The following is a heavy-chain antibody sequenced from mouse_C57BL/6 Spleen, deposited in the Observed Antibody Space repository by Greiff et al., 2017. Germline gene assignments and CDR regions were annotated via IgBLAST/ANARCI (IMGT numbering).Heavy chain of an antibody. D-gene: IGHD1-2*01. Sequence: DVHLVESGPGLVKPSQSLSLTCSVTGYSITSGYYWNWIRQFPGNKLEWMGYISYDGSNNYNPSLKNRISITRDTSKNQFFLKLNSVTTEDTATYYCARGLRQFAYWGQGTLVTVSA. J-gene: IGHJ3*01. CDR1: GYSITSGYY. CDR3: ARGLRQFAY. CDR2: ISYDGSN. V-gene: IGHV3-6*01.